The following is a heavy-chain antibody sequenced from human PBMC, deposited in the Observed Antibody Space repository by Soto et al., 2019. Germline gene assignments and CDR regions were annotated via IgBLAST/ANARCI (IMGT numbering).Heavy chain of an antibody. V-gene: IGHV3-30*03. CDR3: ASCERCPRVGVDNYALDV. J-gene: IGHJ6*02. CDR1: GFTINRND. D-gene: IGHD1-1*01. CDR2: MSFDGNHQ. Sequence: QVHLVESGGGVVQPGGSLRLSCAASGFTINRNDMYWVRQAPGKGLEWVAVMSFDGNHQHYADSVKGRFTISRDNSKNTLSLEMNSLRRDDTAVYYCASCERCPRVGVDNYALDVWGQGTTVIVSS.